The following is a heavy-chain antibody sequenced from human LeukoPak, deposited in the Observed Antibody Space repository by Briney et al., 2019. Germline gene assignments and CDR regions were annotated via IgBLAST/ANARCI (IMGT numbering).Heavy chain of an antibody. D-gene: IGHD3-10*01. CDR3: ARAFYYGSGSYCDY. CDR1: GGSISSYY. CDR2: IYYSGST. V-gene: IGHV4-59*12. Sequence: PSETLSLTCTVSGGSISSYYWSWIRQPPGKGLEWIGYIYYSGSTNYNPSLKSRVTISVDTSKNQFSLKLSSVTAADTAVYYCARAFYYGSGSYCDYWGQGTLVTVSS. J-gene: IGHJ4*02.